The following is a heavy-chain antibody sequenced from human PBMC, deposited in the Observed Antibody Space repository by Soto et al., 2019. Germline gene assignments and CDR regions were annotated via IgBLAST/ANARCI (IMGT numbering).Heavy chain of an antibody. V-gene: IGHV3-30*02. D-gene: IGHD5-12*01. J-gene: IGHJ4*02. CDR3: ARDRSGYDLYYFDY. CDR2: IRHDGGNQ. CDR1: GFTFSSYG. Sequence: PGGSLRLSCAASGFTFSSYGLHWVRQAPGKGLEWVAFIRHDGGNQYYRESVKGRFSVSRDNPKNTLYLQINSLRAEDTAVYYCARDRSGYDLYYFDYWGQGTPVTVSS.